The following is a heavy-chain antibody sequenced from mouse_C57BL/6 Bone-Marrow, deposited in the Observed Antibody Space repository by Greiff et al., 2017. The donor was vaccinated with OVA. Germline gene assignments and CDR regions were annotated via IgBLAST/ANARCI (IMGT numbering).Heavy chain of an antibody. CDR1: GFTFSSYG. Sequence: EVQLVESGGDLVKPGGSLKLSCAASGFTFSSYGMSWVRQTPDQRLEWVATISSGGSYTYYPDSVKGRFTISIDNATNTLYLQMSRLKSEDTAMYYCARRGYFDYWGQGTTLTVSS. J-gene: IGHJ2*01. CDR3: ARRGYFDY. V-gene: IGHV5-6*01. CDR2: ISSGGSYT.